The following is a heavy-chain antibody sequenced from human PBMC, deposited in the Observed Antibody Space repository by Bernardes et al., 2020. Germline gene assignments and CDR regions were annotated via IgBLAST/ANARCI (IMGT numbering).Heavy chain of an antibody. D-gene: IGHD4-17*01. CDR1: GDAISNSPYF. CDR2: IFYRGNA. Sequence: SETLSLTCTVSGDAISNSPYFWGWIRQSPGKGLEWIGSIFYRGNAYYSPSLESRLTISVDAPKNKFSLKLASVTAADTAVYYCARDGDQHPSYGVDVWGQGTTVTVSS. CDR3: ARDGDQHPSYGVDV. V-gene: IGHV4-39*01. J-gene: IGHJ6*02.